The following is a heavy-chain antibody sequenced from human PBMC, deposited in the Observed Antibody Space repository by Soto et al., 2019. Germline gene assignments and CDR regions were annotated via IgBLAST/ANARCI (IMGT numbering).Heavy chain of an antibody. D-gene: IGHD2-15*01. CDR2: INHSGST. V-gene: IGHV4-34*01. CDR1: GGSFSGYY. CDR3: ARERGCSGRSCYLIDS. Sequence: SETLSLTCAVYGGSFSGYYWSWIRQPPGKGLEWIGEINHSGSTNYNPSLKSRVTISVDTSKNQFSLKLSSVTAADTAVYYCARERGCSGRSCYLIDSWGQGTLVTVSS. J-gene: IGHJ4*02.